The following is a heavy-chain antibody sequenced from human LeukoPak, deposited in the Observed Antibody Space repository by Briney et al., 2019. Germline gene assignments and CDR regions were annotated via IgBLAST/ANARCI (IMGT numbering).Heavy chain of an antibody. CDR3: AREATGGYFFDY. Sequence: GGSLRLSCEASGFTFSSYAMHWVRQAPGKGLEWVAVISYDGSNKYYADSVKGRFTISRDNSKNTLYLQMNSLRAEDTAVYYCAREATGGYFFDYWGQGTLVTVSS. J-gene: IGHJ4*02. D-gene: IGHD3-16*01. CDR2: ISYDGSNK. CDR1: GFTFSSYA. V-gene: IGHV3-30*04.